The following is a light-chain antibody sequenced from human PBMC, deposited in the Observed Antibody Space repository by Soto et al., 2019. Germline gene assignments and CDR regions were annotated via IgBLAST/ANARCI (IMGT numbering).Light chain of an antibody. J-gene: IGKJ3*01. CDR3: QQYGSFTT. V-gene: IGKV3-20*01. CDR2: GAS. CDR1: QSVSSSY. Sequence: EIVLTQSPGTLSLSPGERATLSCRASQSVSSSYLAWYQQKPGQAPRLLIYGASSRATDIPDRFSGSGSGTDFTLNISRLEPEDFAVYYCQQYGSFTTFGPGTKVDIK.